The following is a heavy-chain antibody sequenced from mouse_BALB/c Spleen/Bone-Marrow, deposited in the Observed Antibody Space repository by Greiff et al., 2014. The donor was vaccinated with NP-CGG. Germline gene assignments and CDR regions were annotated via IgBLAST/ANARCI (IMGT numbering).Heavy chain of an antibody. D-gene: IGHD2-2*01. V-gene: IGHV1S34*01. CDR1: GYSFTGYY. CDR3: ARSCGAYGYDGGYYFDY. J-gene: IGHJ2*01. CDR2: ISCYNGAT. Sequence: IVKTGASGRIYCKASGYSFTGYYMHWVKQSHGKSLEWIGYISCYNGATSYNQKFKGKATFTVDTSSSTAYMQFNSLTSEDSAVYYCARSCGAYGYDGGYYFDYWGQGTTLTVSS.